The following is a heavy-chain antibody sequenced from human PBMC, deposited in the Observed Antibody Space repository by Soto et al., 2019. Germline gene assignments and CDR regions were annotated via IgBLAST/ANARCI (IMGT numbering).Heavy chain of an antibody. CDR2: ISSSSYI. J-gene: IGHJ4*02. CDR1: GFTFSSYS. D-gene: IGHD5-12*01. V-gene: IGHV3-21*01. CDR3: ARGERWLQFDY. Sequence: GSLRLSCAASGFTFSSYSMNWVRQAPGKGLEWVSSISSSSYIYYADSVKGRFTISRDNAKNSLYLQMNSLRAEDTAVYYCARGERWLQFDYWGQGTLVTVSS.